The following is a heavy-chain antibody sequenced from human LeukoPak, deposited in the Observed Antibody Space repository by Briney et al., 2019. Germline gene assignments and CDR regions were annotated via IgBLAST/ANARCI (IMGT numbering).Heavy chain of an antibody. Sequence: ASVKVSCKASGYTFTSYGISWVRQAPGQGLEWMGWISAYNGNTNYAQTLQGRVTMTTDTSTSTAYMELKSLRADDTAVYYCARGAQIVGARDLDNWGQGTLVTVSS. V-gene: IGHV1-18*01. D-gene: IGHD1-26*01. CDR3: ARGAQIVGARDLDN. CDR1: GYTFTSYG. CDR2: ISAYNGNT. J-gene: IGHJ4*02.